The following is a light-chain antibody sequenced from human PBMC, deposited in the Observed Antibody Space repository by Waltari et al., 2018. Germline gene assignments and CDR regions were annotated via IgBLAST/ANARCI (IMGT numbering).Light chain of an antibody. V-gene: IGLV8-61*01. Sequence: QTVVTQEPSVSVSPGGTVKLNCGLNSGSVFRSRYPAWYRQTPGQPPRRLIYNTDTRAFGISPRFFGSILENKAALTIAQAQADDECDYFCLFYLGGGIWVFGGGTKLTV. CDR3: LFYLGGGIWV. CDR2: NTD. CDR1: SGSVFRSRY. J-gene: IGLJ3*02.